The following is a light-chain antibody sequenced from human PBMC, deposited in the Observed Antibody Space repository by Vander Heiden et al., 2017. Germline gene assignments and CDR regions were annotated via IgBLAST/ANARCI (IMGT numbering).Light chain of an antibody. CDR1: HDIGND. J-gene: IGKJ1*01. Sequence: ALQMTQSPSSLSGSVGDKISITCRASHDIGNDLGWYQQKPGKAPKLLIYAASRLQSGVPSRFSGSGSATDFTLTISSLRPEDFASYFCLQDYNYPRTFGQGTKVEIK. V-gene: IGKV1-6*01. CDR3: LQDYNYPRT. CDR2: AAS.